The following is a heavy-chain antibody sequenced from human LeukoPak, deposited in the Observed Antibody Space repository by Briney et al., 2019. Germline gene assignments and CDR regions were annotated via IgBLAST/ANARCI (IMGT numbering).Heavy chain of an antibody. V-gene: IGHV4-59*01. CDR3: AREGYSSSSSYFDY. D-gene: IGHD6-6*01. J-gene: IGHJ4*02. CDR2: IYYSGST. CDR1: GGSISTYY. Sequence: SETLSLTCSVSGGSISTYYWSWIRQPPGKGLEWIGYIYYSGSTNYNPSLKSRVTISVDTSKNQFSLKLSSVTAADTAVYYCAREGYSSSSSYFDYWGQGTLVTVSS.